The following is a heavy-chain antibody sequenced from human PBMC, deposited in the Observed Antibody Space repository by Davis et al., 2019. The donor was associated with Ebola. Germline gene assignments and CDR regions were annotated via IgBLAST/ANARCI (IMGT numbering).Heavy chain of an antibody. J-gene: IGHJ3*02. CDR1: GGSISSYY. CDR2: IYHSGST. V-gene: IGHV4-38-2*02. CDR3: ARHHWGAFDI. Sequence: PSETLSLTCTVSGGSISSYYWGWIRQPPGKGLEWIGSIYHSGSTYYNPSLKSRVTISVDASKNQFSLKLSSVTAADTAVYYCARHHWGAFDIWGQGTMVTVSS. D-gene: IGHD7-27*01.